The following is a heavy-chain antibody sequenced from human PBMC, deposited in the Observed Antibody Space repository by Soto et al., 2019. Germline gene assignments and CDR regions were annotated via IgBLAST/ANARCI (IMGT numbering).Heavy chain of an antibody. Sequence: QGQLLQSAAEVKAPGASGKISCNASSFSLTAHYIHWARQTPGQGLHHRGCLKSDNGGSYAAPKFQGRVVMTGDTSISTAYLELTGLQSDDTAVYFCARVLCPLGSGSPCPTFGMDVWGQGTSVTVSS. D-gene: IGHD3-10*01. CDR3: ARVLCPLGSGSPCPTFGMDV. J-gene: IGHJ6*02. CDR2: LKSDNGGS. CDR1: SFSLTAHY. V-gene: IGHV1-2*02.